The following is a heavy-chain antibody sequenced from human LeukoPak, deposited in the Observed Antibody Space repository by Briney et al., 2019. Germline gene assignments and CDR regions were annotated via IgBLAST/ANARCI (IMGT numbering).Heavy chain of an antibody. D-gene: IGHD2-2*02. CDR3: ARGFRLSAIEDWFDP. J-gene: IGHJ5*02. Sequence: GASVKVSCKAAGYTFTSYTMHWVRQAPGQRLEWMGWISAGNGNTKYSQKFQGRVTITRDTSASTAYMELSSLRSDDTAVYYCARGFRLSAIEDWFDPWGQGTLVTVSS. V-gene: IGHV1-3*01. CDR1: GYTFTSYT. CDR2: ISAGNGNT.